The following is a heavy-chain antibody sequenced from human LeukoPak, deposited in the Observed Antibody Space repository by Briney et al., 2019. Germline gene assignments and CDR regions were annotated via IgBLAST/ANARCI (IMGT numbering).Heavy chain of an antibody. CDR3: VKVVYDSSGYPARYFDL. CDR2: ISGGGGST. J-gene: IGHJ2*01. D-gene: IGHD3-22*01. V-gene: IGHV3-23*01. CDR1: GFTFSTYA. Sequence: GGSLRLSCAASGFTFSTYAMSWVRQAPGKGLQWVSAISGGGGSTYYADSVKGRFTISRDNSKNTLCLQMNSLRAEDTAVYYCVKVVYDSSGYPARYFDLWGRGTLVTVSS.